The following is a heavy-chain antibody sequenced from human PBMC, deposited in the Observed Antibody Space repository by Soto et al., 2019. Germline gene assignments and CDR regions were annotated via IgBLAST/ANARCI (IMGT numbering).Heavy chain of an antibody. D-gene: IGHD3-10*01. V-gene: IGHV3-30*18. J-gene: IGHJ6*02. CDR3: AKDRGDGYNYYYYYGMDV. Sequence: GGSLRLSCAASGFTFSSYGMHWVRQAPGKGLEWVAVISYDGSNKYYADSVKGRFTISRDNSKNTLYLQMNSLRAEDTAVYYCAKDRGDGYNYYYYYGMDVWGQGTTVTVSS. CDR2: ISYDGSNK. CDR1: GFTFSSYG.